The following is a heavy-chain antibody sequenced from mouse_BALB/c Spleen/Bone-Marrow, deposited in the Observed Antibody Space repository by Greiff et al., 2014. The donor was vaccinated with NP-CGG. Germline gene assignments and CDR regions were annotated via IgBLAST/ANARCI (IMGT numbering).Heavy chain of an antibody. J-gene: IGHJ2*01. CDR2: IYPSDSYT. D-gene: IGHD1-1*01. V-gene: IGHV1-69*02. Sequence: VQLQQSGAELVRPGASVKLSCKASGYTFTSYWINWVKQRPGQGLEWIGSIYPSDSYTNYNQKFKDKATLTVDKSSSTAYMQLSSPTSEDSAVYYCTRTTEGFDYWGQGTTLTVSS. CDR1: GYTFTSYW. CDR3: TRTTEGFDY.